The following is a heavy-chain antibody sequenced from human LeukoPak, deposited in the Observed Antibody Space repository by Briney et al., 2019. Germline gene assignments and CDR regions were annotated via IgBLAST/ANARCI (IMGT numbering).Heavy chain of an antibody. CDR1: GFTFSSYG. CDR3: AKEDSSSYH. Sequence: GGSLRLSCAASGFTFSSYGMHWVRQAPGKGLEWVAVISYDGSNKYYADSVKGRFTISRDNSKNTLYLQMNSLRAEDTAVYYCAKEDSSSYHWGQGTLVTVSS. V-gene: IGHV3-30*18. D-gene: IGHD6-13*01. CDR2: ISYDGSNK. J-gene: IGHJ5*02.